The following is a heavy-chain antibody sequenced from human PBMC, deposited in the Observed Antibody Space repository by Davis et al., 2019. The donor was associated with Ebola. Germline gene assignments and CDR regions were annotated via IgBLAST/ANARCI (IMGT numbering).Heavy chain of an antibody. CDR1: GGSISSYY. J-gene: IGHJ4*02. Sequence: GSLRLSCTVSGGSISSYYWSWIRQPPGKGLEWIGYIYYSGSTNYNPSLKSRVTISVDTSKNQFSLKLSSVTAADTAVYYCARGRRYSYGPPRYWGQGTLVTVS. CDR2: IYYSGST. V-gene: IGHV4-59*12. CDR3: ARGRRYSYGPPRY. D-gene: IGHD5-18*01.